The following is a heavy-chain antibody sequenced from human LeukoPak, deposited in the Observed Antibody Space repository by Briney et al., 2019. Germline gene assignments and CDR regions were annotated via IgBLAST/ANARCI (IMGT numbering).Heavy chain of an antibody. CDR3: ARDGARVYYGSGSYSMDYYYYGMDV. D-gene: IGHD3-10*01. V-gene: IGHV1-18*01. Sequence: GASVKVSCKASGYTFTSYGISWVRQAPGQGLEWMGWNSAYNGNTNYAQKLQGRVTMTTDTSTSTAYMELRSLRSDDTAVYYCARDGARVYYGSGSYSMDYYYYGMDVWGQGTTVTVSS. J-gene: IGHJ6*02. CDR1: GYTFTSYG. CDR2: NSAYNGNT.